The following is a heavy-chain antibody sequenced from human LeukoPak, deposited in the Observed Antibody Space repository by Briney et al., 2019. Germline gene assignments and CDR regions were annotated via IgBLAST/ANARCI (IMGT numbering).Heavy chain of an antibody. CDR1: GFTFSSYW. Sequence: GGSLRLSCAASGFTFSSYWMHWVRQAPGKGLVWVSRINKDGSSTTYADSVKGRFTISRDNAKNSMFLQMNRLRAEDTAVYYCARDSSGYYYDDAFDVWGQGTMVTVSS. CDR2: INKDGSST. D-gene: IGHD3-22*01. J-gene: IGHJ3*01. CDR3: ARDSSGYYYDDAFDV. V-gene: IGHV3-74*01.